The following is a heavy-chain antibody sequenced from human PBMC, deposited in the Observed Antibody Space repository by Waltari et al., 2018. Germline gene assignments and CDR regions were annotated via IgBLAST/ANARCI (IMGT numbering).Heavy chain of an antibody. CDR2: FYSGGTT. J-gene: IGHJ6*03. CDR1: GFSFVNAD. V-gene: IGHV3-23*03. CDR3: AKDSSPFLEHRVYYYYYMDV. Sequence: VQLLESGGGLVQSGGSVRLCWEACGFSFVNADDGWCPPALGRGLEWVAVFYSGGTTYYADSVKGRFTISRDNSKNTLYLQMNSLRAEDTAVYYCAKDSSPFLEHRVYYYYYMDVWGKGTTVTVFS. D-gene: IGHD3-3*01.